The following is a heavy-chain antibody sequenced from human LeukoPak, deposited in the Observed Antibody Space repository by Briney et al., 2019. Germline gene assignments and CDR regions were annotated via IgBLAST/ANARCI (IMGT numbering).Heavy chain of an antibody. CDR2: ISGSGGST. V-gene: IGHV3-23*01. CDR3: ASQPAVIVGDFDFDY. J-gene: IGHJ4*02. D-gene: IGHD1-26*01. CDR1: GFTFSSYA. Sequence: GGSLRLSCAASGFTFSSYAMSWVRQAPGKGLEWVSAISGSGGSTYYADSVKGRFTISRDNSKNTLYLQMNSLRAEDAAVYYCASQPAVIVGDFDFDYWGQGTLVTVSS.